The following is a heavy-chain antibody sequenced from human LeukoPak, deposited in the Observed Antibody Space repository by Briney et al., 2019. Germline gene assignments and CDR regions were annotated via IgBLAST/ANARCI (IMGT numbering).Heavy chain of an antibody. V-gene: IGHV1-2*02. CDR3: ARSWGVVVAATNNWFDP. CDR2: INPNSGDS. J-gene: IGHJ5*02. CDR1: GYKFTGYY. Sequence: ASVKVSCKASGYKFTGYYMHWVRQAPGQGLEWMGWINPNSGDSHHAQKFQGRVTMTRDTSISTAYMELSRLRSDDTAVYYCARSWGVVVAATNNWFDPWGQGTLVTVSS. D-gene: IGHD2-15*01.